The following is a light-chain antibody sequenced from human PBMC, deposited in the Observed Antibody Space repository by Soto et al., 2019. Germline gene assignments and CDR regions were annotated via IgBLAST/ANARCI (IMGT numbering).Light chain of an antibody. J-gene: IGKJ1*01. Sequence: DVEMTQSTSTLSASVGDTVTITCRASQSVSRWLNWYQQKPGKAPRLLIYEASNLESGVPMRFSGSGSGTEFVLTITSLQPADSATYYCQQFNSKVWTFGQGTKVDIK. CDR2: EAS. CDR3: QQFNSKVWT. CDR1: QSVSRW. V-gene: IGKV1-5*01.